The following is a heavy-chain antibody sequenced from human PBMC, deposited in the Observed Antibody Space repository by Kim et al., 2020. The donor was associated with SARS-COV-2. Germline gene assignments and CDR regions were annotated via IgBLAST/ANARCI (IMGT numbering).Heavy chain of an antibody. J-gene: IGHJ6*02. CDR1: GFTFSSYC. D-gene: IGHD3-10*01. CDR2: IRHDGSEK. CDR3: VRVSHYYDDSGSYYYYGMYV. Sequence: GGSLRLSCAASGFTFSSYCMSWVRQAPGKGLEWVSNIRHDGSEKYYVDSVKGRFTISRDNAKNSLYLQMCSLRAEDTAVFYCVRVSHYYDDSGSYYYYGMYVWGQGTTVIVSS. V-gene: IGHV3-7*01.